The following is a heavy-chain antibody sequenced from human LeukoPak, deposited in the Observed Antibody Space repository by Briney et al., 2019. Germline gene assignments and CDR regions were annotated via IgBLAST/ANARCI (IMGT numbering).Heavy chain of an antibody. CDR1: GGSFSGYY. D-gene: IGHD5-18*01. V-gene: IGHV4-34*01. CDR3: ARASGYSYPQFDY. Sequence: SETLSLTCAVYGGSFSGYYWSWIRQPPGKGLEWIGEINHSGSTNYNPSPKSRVTISVDTSKNQFSLKLSSVTAADTAVYYCARASGYSYPQFDYWGQGTLVTVSS. CDR2: INHSGST. J-gene: IGHJ4*02.